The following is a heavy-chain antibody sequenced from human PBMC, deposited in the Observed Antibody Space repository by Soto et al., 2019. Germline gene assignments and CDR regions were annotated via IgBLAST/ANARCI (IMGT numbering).Heavy chain of an antibody. D-gene: IGHD1-26*01. CDR3: AKGREWELPEVDAFDI. CDR1: GFTFSSYG. V-gene: IGHV3-30*18. J-gene: IGHJ3*02. CDR2: ISYDGSNK. Sequence: SLRLSCAASGFTFSSYGMHWVRQAPGKGLEWVAVISYDGSNKYYADSVKGRFTISRDNSKNTLYLQMNSLRAEDTAVYYCAKGREWELPEVDAFDIWGQGTMVTVSS.